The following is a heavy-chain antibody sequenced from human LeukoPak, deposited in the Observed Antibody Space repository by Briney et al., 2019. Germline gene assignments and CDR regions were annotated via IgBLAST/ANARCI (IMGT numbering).Heavy chain of an antibody. D-gene: IGHD4-23*01. J-gene: IGHJ4*02. CDR1: GYSFTSYW. V-gene: IGHV5-51*01. CDR3: ARRPVGGNSDYYFDY. Sequence: GESLKIPCKGSGYSFTSYWIGWVRQMPGKGLEWMGIIYPGDSDTRYSPSFQGQVTISADKSISTAYLQWSSLKASDTAMYYCARRPVGGNSDYYFDYWGQGTLVTVSS. CDR2: IYPGDSDT.